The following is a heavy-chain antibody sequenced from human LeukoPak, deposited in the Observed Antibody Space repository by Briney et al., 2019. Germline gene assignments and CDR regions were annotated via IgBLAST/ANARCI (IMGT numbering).Heavy chain of an antibody. CDR3: AKRPSDYGDYVSYFDY. D-gene: IGHD4-17*01. CDR1: GFSFISYG. V-gene: IGHV3-30*18. CDR2: ISDDGRRK. J-gene: IGHJ4*02. Sequence: GGSLRLSCAAYGFSFISYGMQWVRQAPGKGLEWVGAISDDGRRKDYADSVKGRFTISRDNSKDTLYLQMNSLRAEDTAVYYCAKRPSDYGDYVSYFDYWGQGTLVTVSS.